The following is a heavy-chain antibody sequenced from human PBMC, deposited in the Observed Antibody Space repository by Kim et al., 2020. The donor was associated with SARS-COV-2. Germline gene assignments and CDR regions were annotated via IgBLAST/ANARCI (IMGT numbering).Heavy chain of an antibody. Sequence: FQGRVTMTRDTSTSTVYMELSSLRSEDTAVYYCARVLSPHRVGATTGFDYWGQGTLVTVSS. J-gene: IGHJ4*02. CDR3: ARVLSPHRVGATTGFDY. D-gene: IGHD1-26*01. V-gene: IGHV1-46*01.